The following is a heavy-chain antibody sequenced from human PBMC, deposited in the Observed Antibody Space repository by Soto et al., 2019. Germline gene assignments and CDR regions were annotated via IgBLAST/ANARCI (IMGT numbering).Heavy chain of an antibody. V-gene: IGHV4-30-4*01. D-gene: IGHD3-22*01. J-gene: IGHJ4*02. CDR2: IYYSGST. CDR3: AREVFDSSGAGCYFDF. CDR1: GGSISSGDYY. Sequence: QVQLQESGPGLVKPSQTLSLICTVSGGSISSGDYYWSWIRQPPGKGLEWIGYIYYSGSTYYNPSLKSRVTISLDTSKNQFSLKLSSVTAADTAVYYCAREVFDSSGAGCYFDFWGQGTLVTVSS.